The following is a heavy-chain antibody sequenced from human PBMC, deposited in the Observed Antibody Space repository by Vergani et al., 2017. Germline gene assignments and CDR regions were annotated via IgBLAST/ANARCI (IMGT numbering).Heavy chain of an antibody. CDR1: GGSISSGSYY. CDR2: IYTSGST. V-gene: IGHV4-61*02. Sequence: QVQPQESGPGLVKPSQTLSLTCTVSGGSISSGSYYWSWIRQPAGKGLEWIGRIYTSGSTNYNPSLKSRVTISVDTSKNQFSLKLSSVTAADTAVYYCARGSGWHARVNAFDIWGQGTMVTVSS. D-gene: IGHD5-24*01. J-gene: IGHJ3*02. CDR3: ARGSGWHARVNAFDI.